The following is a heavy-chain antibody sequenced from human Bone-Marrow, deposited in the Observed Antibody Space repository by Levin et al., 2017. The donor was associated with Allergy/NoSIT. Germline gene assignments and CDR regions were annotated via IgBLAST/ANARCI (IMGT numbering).Heavy chain of an antibody. J-gene: IGHJ4*02. CDR3: ARDGKVSWIQLTIDY. D-gene: IGHD5-18*01. Sequence: GESLKISCAASGFTFSDYYMSWIRQAPGKGLEWVSYISSSGSTIYYADSVKGRFTISRDNAKNSLYLQMNSLRAEDTAVYYCARDGKVSWIQLTIDYWGQGTLVTVSS. CDR2: ISSSGSTI. CDR1: GFTFSDYY. V-gene: IGHV3-11*01.